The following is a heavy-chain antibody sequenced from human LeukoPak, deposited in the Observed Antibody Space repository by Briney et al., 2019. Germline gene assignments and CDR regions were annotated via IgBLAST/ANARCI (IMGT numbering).Heavy chain of an antibody. V-gene: IGHV3-74*01. J-gene: IGHJ4*02. CDR1: GFTFSSYW. D-gene: IGHD3-22*01. CDR3: ASLYYYDSSGYPFDY. CDR2: INSDGSST. Sequence: GGSLRLSCAASGFTFSSYWMHWVRHAPGKGLVWVSRINSDGSSTSYADSVKGRFTISRDNSKNTLYLQMNSLRAEDTAVYYCASLYYYDSSGYPFDYWGQGTLVTVSS.